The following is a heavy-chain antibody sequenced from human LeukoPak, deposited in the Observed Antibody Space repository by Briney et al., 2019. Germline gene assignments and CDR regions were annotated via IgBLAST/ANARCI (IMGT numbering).Heavy chain of an antibody. CDR3: AFARGADYYDSSGDAFDI. CDR1: GFTFSSYG. V-gene: IGHV3-30*03. D-gene: IGHD3-22*01. CDR2: ISDDGSNK. Sequence: GRSLRLSCAASGFTFSSYGMHWVRQTPGKGLEWVALISDDGSNKYYADSVKGRFTISRDNSKNTLYLQMNSLRAEDTAVYYCAFARGADYYDSSGDAFDIWGQGTMVTVSS. J-gene: IGHJ3*02.